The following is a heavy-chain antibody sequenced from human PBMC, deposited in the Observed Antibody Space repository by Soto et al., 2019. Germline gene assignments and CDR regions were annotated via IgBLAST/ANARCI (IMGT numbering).Heavy chain of an antibody. J-gene: IGHJ4*02. Sequence: EVQLLESGRTLVQPGGSLKLSCAASGFTFSSYSMSWVRQAPGKGLEWVSGISGTGGSTYNADSEKGRFTISRDNSKNTLYLQMNSLRAEDTAIYYCAKSRGDTWTTYHFDNWGQGTLVTVSS. CDR2: ISGTGGST. CDR3: AKSRGDTWTTYHFDN. D-gene: IGHD4-17*01. CDR1: GFTFSSYS. V-gene: IGHV3-23*01.